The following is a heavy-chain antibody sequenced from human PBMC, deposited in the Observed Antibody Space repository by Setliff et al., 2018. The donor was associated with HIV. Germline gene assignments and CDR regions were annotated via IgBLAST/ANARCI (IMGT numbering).Heavy chain of an antibody. D-gene: IGHD5-12*01. V-gene: IGHV3-48*03. CDR1: GFTFSSYA. CDR3: ARVVATSDY. Sequence: PGGSLRLSCAASGFTFSSYAMNWVRQAPGKGLEWVSYISFSGNTIYYRDSVRGRFTIARDNARNSLYLQMNSLKADDTAVYYCARVVATSDYWGQGTLVTVSS. CDR2: ISFSGNTI. J-gene: IGHJ4*02.